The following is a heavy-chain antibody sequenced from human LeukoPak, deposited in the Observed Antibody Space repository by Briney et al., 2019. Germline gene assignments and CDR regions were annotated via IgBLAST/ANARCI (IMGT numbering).Heavy chain of an antibody. CDR3: ARDGMRAFDI. CDR1: GFTFNNYW. V-gene: IGHV3-7*01. Sequence: GGSLRLSCAASGFTFNNYWMNWVRQAPGKGLEWVANIKHDGSEKYYVDSVKGRFTISRDNARKSVYLQMNSLRAEDTAVYYCARDGMRAFDIWGQGTMVTVSS. J-gene: IGHJ3*02. CDR2: IKHDGSEK.